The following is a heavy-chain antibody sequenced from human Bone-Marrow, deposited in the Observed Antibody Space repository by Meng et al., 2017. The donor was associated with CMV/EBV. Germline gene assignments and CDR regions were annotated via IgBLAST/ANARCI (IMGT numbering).Heavy chain of an antibody. J-gene: IGHJ4*02. CDR2: INPNSGGT. CDR1: GYTFTGYY. CDR3: ARGGGSYRVDDY. Sequence: ASVKVSCKASGYTFTGYYMHWVRQAPGQGLEWMGWINPNSGGTNYAQKFQGRVTMTRDTSISTAYMELRSLRSDDTAVYYCARGGGSYRVDDYWGQGTLVTVSS. D-gene: IGHD1-26*01. V-gene: IGHV1-2*02.